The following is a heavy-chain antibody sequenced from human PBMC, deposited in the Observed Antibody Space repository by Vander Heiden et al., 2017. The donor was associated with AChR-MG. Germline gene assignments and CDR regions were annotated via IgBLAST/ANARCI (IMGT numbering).Heavy chain of an antibody. D-gene: IGHD3-9*01. CDR1: GFSLSTTGVG. CDR2: MYWNDDK. CDR3: AHSDFDWLPAPGWFDP. Sequence: QITLKESGPTLVKPTQTLPLTCPFSGFSLSTTGVGVGWSRQPPGKALEWLALMYWNDDKRYSPSLKSRLTITKDTSKNQVVLTMTNMDPVDTATYYCAHSDFDWLPAPGWFDPWGQGTLVTVSS. J-gene: IGHJ5*02. V-gene: IGHV2-5*01.